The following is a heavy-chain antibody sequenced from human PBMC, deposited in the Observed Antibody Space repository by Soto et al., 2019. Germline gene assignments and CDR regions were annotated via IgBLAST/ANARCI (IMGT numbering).Heavy chain of an antibody. CDR3: AKDVRFLEWFVDGMDV. CDR1: GFTFSIYG. Sequence: SGGSLRLSCAASGFTFSIYGMHWVCQAQGKGLEWVAVISYDGSNKYYADSVKGRFTISRDNSKNTLYLQMNSLRAEDTAVYYCAKDVRFLEWFVDGMDVWGQGTTVTVSS. D-gene: IGHD3-3*01. V-gene: IGHV3-30*18. CDR2: ISYDGSNK. J-gene: IGHJ6*02.